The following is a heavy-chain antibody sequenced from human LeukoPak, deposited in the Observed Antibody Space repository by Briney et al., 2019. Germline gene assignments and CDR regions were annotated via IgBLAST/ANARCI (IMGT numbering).Heavy chain of an antibody. CDR3: ARMYSTSTNWFDP. Sequence: GGSLRLSCAASGFTSSSYGMHWVRQAPGKGLEWVAVVWYDGSNKYYADSVKGRFTISRDNSKNTLYLQMNSLGAEDTAVYYCARMYSTSTNWFDPWGQGTLVTVSS. CDR2: VWYDGSNK. CDR1: GFTSSSYG. J-gene: IGHJ5*02. D-gene: IGHD6-6*01. V-gene: IGHV3-33*01.